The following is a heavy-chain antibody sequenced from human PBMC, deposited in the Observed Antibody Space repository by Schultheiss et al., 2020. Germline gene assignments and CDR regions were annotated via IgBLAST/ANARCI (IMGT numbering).Heavy chain of an antibody. CDR1: GGSFSGYY. CDR3: ARDKQRGPRILYWWCMPAGYYYYGMDV. D-gene: IGHD2-8*02. Sequence: SETLSLTCAVYGGSFSGYYWSWIRQPPGKGLEWIGEINHSGSTNYNPSLKSRVTISVDTSKNQFSLKLSSVTAADTAVYYCARDKQRGPRILYWWCMPAGYYYYGMDVWGQGTTVTVSS. CDR2: INHSGST. V-gene: IGHV4-34*01. J-gene: IGHJ6*02.